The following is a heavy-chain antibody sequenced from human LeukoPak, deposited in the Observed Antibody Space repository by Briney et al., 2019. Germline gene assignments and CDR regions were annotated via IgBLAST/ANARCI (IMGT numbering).Heavy chain of an antibody. CDR1: GYSFTSYW. D-gene: IGHD5-18*01. J-gene: IGHJ4*02. CDR2: IY. CDR3: ARLHTGYSYGYPYYFDY. V-gene: IGHV5-51*01. Sequence: GESLKISCKGSGYSFTSYWIGWVRQMPGKGLEWMGIIYSPSFQGQVTISADKSISTAYLQWSSLKASDTAMYYCARLHTGYSYGYPYYFDYWGQGTLVTVSS.